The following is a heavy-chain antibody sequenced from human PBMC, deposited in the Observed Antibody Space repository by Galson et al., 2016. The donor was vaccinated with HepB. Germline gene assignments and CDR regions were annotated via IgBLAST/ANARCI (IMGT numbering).Heavy chain of an antibody. CDR2: ISASNGNT. J-gene: IGHJ4*02. V-gene: IGHV1-18*01. CDR3: ARAGGDSSTYYSLF. D-gene: IGHD6-13*01. CDR1: GYNFSSFG. Sequence: SVKVSCKASGYNFSSFGIRWVRQAPGQGLEWMGWISASNGNTNYTQKLQGRVTMTTDTSTSTAYMELRSLRSDDTSVYYCARAGGDSSTYYSLFWGQGTLVTVSS.